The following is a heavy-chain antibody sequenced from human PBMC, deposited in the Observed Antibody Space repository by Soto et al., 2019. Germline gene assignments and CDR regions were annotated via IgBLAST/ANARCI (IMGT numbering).Heavy chain of an antibody. CDR2: IKQDGSET. J-gene: IGHJ6*02. Sequence: GGSLRLSCAGSGFTISNYWMSWVRQAPEKGLEWLANIKQDGSETYYVDSVKGRFTISRDNAKNSLYLQMYSLRVEDTAVYYCTRGTDLLFRTGTSCPGIDIWGLGTTVTVSS. V-gene: IGHV3-7*03. D-gene: IGHD2-2*01. CDR1: GFTISNYW. CDR3: TRGTDLLFRTGTSCPGIDI.